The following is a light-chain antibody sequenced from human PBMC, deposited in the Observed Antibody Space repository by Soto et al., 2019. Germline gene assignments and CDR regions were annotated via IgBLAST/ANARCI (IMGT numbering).Light chain of an antibody. CDR3: QQYNNWPPGAT. Sequence: TQSPGTLSLSPGERATLSCRAIQSISDTLAWYQQKPGQAPRLLISYASTRATGIPARFSGTGSGKEFTLTISNLQSEDFAVYYCQQYNNWPPGATFGPGTKVAIK. V-gene: IGKV3-15*01. CDR1: QSISDT. CDR2: YAS. J-gene: IGKJ3*01.